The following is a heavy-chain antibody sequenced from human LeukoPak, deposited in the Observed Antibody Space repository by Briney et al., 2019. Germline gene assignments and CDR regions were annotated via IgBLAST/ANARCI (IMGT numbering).Heavy chain of an antibody. CDR2: ISWSSGSI. D-gene: IGHD5-12*01. V-gene: IGHV3-9*01. Sequence: PGGSLRLSCAASGFTFDDYAMHWVRQAPGKGLEWVSGISWSSGSIGYADSVKGRFTISRDNAKNSLYLQMNSLRAEDTALYYCAKDSADIVATILILWGQGTMVTVSS. J-gene: IGHJ3*01. CDR3: AKDSADIVATILIL. CDR1: GFTFDDYA.